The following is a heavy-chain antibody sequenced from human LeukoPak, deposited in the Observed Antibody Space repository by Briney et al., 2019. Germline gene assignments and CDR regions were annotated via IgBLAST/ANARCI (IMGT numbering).Heavy chain of an antibody. CDR2: ISYDGSDK. V-gene: IGHV3-30-3*01. CDR3: ARVSYYDFWSGYYFDY. CDR1: GFTFSSYA. J-gene: IGHJ4*02. D-gene: IGHD3-3*01. Sequence: TGGSLRLSCAASGFTFSSYAIHWVRQAPGKGLEWVALISYDGSDKYYADSVKGRFTISRDNSKNTLHPQMNSLRAEDTAVYYCARVSYYDFWSGYYFDYWGQGTLVTVSS.